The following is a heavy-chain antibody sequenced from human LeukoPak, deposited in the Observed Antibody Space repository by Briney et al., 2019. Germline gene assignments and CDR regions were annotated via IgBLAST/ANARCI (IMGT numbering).Heavy chain of an antibody. CDR1: GYTFTSYY. CDR2: INPSGGST. Sequence: ASVTVSCTASGYTFTSYYMHWVRQAPGQGLEWMGIINPSGGSTSYAQKFQGRVTMTRDTSTSTVYMELSSLRSEDTAVYYCARTDSSSWYAFDIWGQGTMVTVSS. V-gene: IGHV1-46*01. CDR3: ARTDSSSWYAFDI. J-gene: IGHJ3*02. D-gene: IGHD6-13*01.